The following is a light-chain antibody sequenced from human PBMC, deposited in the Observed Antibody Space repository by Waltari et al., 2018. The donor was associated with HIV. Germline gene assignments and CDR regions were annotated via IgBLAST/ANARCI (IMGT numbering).Light chain of an antibody. CDR3: SSYSTRGFVL. CDR2: EVY. J-gene: IGLJ3*02. Sequence: SALTHPASVSGSPGQSITISCTGPASDMTTFNFVSCYQQSPGRAPKLIIFEVYFRPSGVSDRFSGSKSGDTASLTISALRAEDEGDYFCSSYSTRGFVLFGGGTKVTVL. CDR1: ASDMTTFNF. V-gene: IGLV2-14*01.